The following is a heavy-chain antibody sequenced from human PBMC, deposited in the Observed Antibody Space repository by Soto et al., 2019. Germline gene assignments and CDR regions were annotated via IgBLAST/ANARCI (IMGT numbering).Heavy chain of an antibody. J-gene: IGHJ4*02. CDR1: GGSFSGYY. V-gene: IGHV4-34*01. CDR2: INHSGST. D-gene: IGHD1-26*01. CDR3: ARHSESGSYYPPHYYFDY. Sequence: PSETLSLTCAVYGGSFSGYYWSWIRQPPGKGLEWIGEINHSGSTNYNPSLKSRVTISVDTSKNQFSLKLSSVTAADTAVYYCARHSESGSYYPPHYYFDYWGQGTLLTVSS.